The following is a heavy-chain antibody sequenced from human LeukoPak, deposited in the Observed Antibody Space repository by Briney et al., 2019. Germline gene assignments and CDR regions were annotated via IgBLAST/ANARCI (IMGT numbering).Heavy chain of an antibody. Sequence: SVTVSCKASGYTFTSYDINWVRQAPGQGLEWMGGIIPIFGTANYAQKFQGRVTITADESTSTAYMELSSLRSEDTAVYYCAGGGSYYVGNWFDPWGQGTLVTVSS. J-gene: IGHJ5*02. CDR3: AGGGSYYVGNWFDP. V-gene: IGHV1-69*13. CDR1: GYTFTSYD. D-gene: IGHD1-26*01. CDR2: IIPIFGTA.